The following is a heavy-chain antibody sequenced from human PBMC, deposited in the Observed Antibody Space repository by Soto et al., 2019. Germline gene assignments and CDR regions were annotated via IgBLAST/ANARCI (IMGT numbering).Heavy chain of an antibody. CDR3: AKDINGSPYYYGMDV. Sequence: EVQLVESGGGLVQPGRSLRLSCVASGFTFGDYGMHWVRQAPGKGLEWVSGIRWNSGNIGYADSVKGRFTISRDNGKNFRYLQMNSLRAEDTALYYCAKDINGSPYYYGMDVGGQGSTVTVSS. CDR2: IRWNSGNI. D-gene: IGHD1-26*01. V-gene: IGHV3-9*01. J-gene: IGHJ6*02. CDR1: GFTFGDYG.